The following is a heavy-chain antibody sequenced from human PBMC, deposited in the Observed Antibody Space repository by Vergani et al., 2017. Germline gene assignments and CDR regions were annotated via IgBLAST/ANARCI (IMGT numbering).Heavy chain of an antibody. D-gene: IGHD5-12*01. CDR2: ISGSGGST. CDR3: AKDDIVATIWDY. J-gene: IGHJ4*02. CDR1: GFTFSSYA. V-gene: IGHV3-23*01. Sequence: EVQLLESGGGLVQPGGSLRLSCAASGFTFSSYAMSWVRQAPGKGLEWVSAISGSGGSTYYADPVKGRFTISRDNSKNTLYLQMNSLRADDTAVYYCAKDDIVATIWDYWGQGTLVTVSS.